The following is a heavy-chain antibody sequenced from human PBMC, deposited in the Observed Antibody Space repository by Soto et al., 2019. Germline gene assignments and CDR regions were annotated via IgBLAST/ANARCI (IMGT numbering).Heavy chain of an antibody. CDR2: ITGTCRNA. D-gene: IGHD6-19*01. CDR3: AKEPGYTSVAGTFEY. CDR1: GFNVSSCA. J-gene: IGHJ4*02. V-gene: IGHV3-23*01. Sequence: GGSLRLSCAPSGFNVSSCAMNRVRHAPGQGLALGSCITGTCRNAYYAYTLVGRLTISGCNSTNTLYLQMYSLRAEDTAVYYCAKEPGYTSVAGTFEYWGQGTQVTVCS.